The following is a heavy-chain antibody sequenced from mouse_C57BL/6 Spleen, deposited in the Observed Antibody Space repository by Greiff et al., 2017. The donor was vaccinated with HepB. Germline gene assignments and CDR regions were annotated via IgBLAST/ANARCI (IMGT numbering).Heavy chain of an antibody. CDR1: GYTFTSYW. Sequence: QVQLQQPGAELVKPGASVKLSCKASGYTFTSYWMQWVKQRPGQGLEWIGEIDPSDSYTNYNQKFKGKATLTVDTSSSTAYMQLSSLTSEDSAVYYCARRGNYYGSSPSFDYWGQGTTLTVSS. CDR2: IDPSDSYT. CDR3: ARRGNYYGSSPSFDY. J-gene: IGHJ2*01. D-gene: IGHD1-1*01. V-gene: IGHV1-50*01.